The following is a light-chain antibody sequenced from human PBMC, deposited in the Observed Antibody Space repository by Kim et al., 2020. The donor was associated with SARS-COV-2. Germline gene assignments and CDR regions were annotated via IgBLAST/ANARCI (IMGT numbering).Light chain of an antibody. V-gene: IGKV3-15*01. J-gene: IGKJ3*01. CDR3: QQYNKWPLT. Sequence: DTVMTQSPATLSVSPGERVTLSCRASQSVSNKLAWYQQKPGQAPRLLIYGASTRATGIPARFSGSGSGTEFTLTISSLQSEDFAVYYCQQYNKWPLTFGPGTKVDIK. CDR2: GAS. CDR1: QSVSNK.